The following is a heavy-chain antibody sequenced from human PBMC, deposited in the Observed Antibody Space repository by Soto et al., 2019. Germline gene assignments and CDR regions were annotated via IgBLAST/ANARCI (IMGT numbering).Heavy chain of an antibody. CDR1: GFSLSTSGVG. J-gene: IGHJ6*02. V-gene: IGHV2-5*02. D-gene: IGHD6-25*01. CDR3: ALSSLGSAPLGWYYGMDV. CDR2: IYWDDDK. Sequence: QITLKESGPTLVKPTQTLTLTCTFSGFSLSTSGVGVGWIRQPPGKALEWLALIYWDDDKRYSPSLKSRLTITKDTSKNQVVLTMTTMDPVDTATYYWALSSLGSAPLGWYYGMDVWGQGTTVTVSS.